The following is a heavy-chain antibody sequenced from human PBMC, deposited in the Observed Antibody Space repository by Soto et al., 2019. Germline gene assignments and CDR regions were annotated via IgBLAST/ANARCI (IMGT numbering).Heavy chain of an antibody. CDR3: ARGTTGYYYGMDV. D-gene: IGHD4-4*01. CDR1: GYGFTSYW. Sequence: PGASLKISCKGSGYGFTSYWIGWVRQMPGKGLEWMGIIYPGDSDTRYSPSFQGQVTISAAKSIITAYLQWSSLKASDTALYYCARGTTGYYYGMDVWGQGTTVTVSS. J-gene: IGHJ6*02. V-gene: IGHV5-51*01. CDR2: IYPGDSDT.